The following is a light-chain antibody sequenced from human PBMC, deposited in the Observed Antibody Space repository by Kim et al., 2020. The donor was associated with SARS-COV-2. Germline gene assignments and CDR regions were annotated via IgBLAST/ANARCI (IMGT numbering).Light chain of an antibody. V-gene: IGLV2-14*03. CDR2: DVS. CDR1: SSDVGGYNY. Sequence: SALTQPASVSGSPGQSITISCTGTSSDVGGYNYVSWYQQHPGKAPKLMIYDVSNRPSGVSNRFSGSKSDTTASLTITGLQAEDEADYYCSSYTSSSTVVFGGGTQLTVL. CDR3: SSYTSSSTVV. J-gene: IGLJ2*01.